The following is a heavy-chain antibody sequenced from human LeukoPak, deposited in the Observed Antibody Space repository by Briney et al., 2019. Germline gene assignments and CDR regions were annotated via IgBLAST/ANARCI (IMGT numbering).Heavy chain of an antibody. Sequence: TGGSLRLSCAASGFTVSTNYMSWVRQAPGKGLEWVSEIYSGGSTYYAASVKGRFSISRDNSKNTLYLQMNSLRAEDTAVYYCAKDTARDYYYMDVWGKGTTVTISS. CDR2: IYSGGST. CDR3: AKDTARDYYYMDV. V-gene: IGHV3-53*05. J-gene: IGHJ6*03. CDR1: GFTVSTNY. D-gene: IGHD2-21*02.